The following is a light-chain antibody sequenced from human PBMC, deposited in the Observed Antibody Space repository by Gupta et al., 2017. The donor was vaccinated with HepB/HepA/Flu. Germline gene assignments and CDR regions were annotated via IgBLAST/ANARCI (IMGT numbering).Light chain of an antibody. J-gene: IGKJ2*01. CDR3: LQVHTGPYT. Sequence: DIVMTQSPDSLAVSLGERATINCKASQSVLATSNNKNYLAWYQQRPRQPPKLLIDWASTWESGVPDRFSGSGSGTDFTLTISSLQAEDVAVYCCLQVHTGPYTFGQGTKLEIK. V-gene: IGKV4-1*01. CDR1: QSVLATSNNKNY. CDR2: WAS.